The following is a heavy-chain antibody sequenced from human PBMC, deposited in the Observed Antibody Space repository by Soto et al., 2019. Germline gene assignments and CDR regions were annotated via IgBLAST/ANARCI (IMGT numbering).Heavy chain of an antibody. CDR3: ARVDTAMVYYYYYGMDV. Sequence: ASVKVSCKVSGYTLTELSMHWVRQAPGKGLEWMGGFDPENGETIYAQKFQGRVTMTEDTSTDTAYMELSSLRSDDTAVYYCARVDTAMVYYYYYGMDVWGQGTTVTVSS. J-gene: IGHJ6*02. V-gene: IGHV1-24*01. CDR2: FDPENGET. D-gene: IGHD5-18*01. CDR1: GYTLTELS.